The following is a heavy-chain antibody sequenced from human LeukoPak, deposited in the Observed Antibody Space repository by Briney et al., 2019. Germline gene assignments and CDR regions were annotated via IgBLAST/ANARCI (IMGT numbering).Heavy chain of an antibody. V-gene: IGHV3-74*01. D-gene: IGHD4-17*01. J-gene: IGHJ4*02. CDR2: INSDGSST. CDR1: GFSISNFW. CDR3: TSHDYGDYPFDY. Sequence: GGSLRLSCAASGFSISNFWMHWVRQAPGKGLVWVSRINSDGSSTTYADSVKGRFTISRDNAKNTLYLQANSLRAEDTAVYYCTSHDYGDYPFDYWGQGTLVTVSS.